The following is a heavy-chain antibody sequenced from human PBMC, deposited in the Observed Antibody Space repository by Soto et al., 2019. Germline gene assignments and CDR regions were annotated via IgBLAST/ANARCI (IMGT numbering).Heavy chain of an antibody. V-gene: IGHV1-18*01. D-gene: IGHD6-25*01. CDR1: GYTFTNYG. Sequence: QVQLVQSGAEVKKPGASVKVSCKASGYTFTNYGVSWVRQAPGQGLEWMGWINTYNGNTNYEEKFQGGVTVTTDTPTTTAYMELRSLRSDDTAVYYCAIGADPTYFDNWGQGTLVTVSS. CDR3: AIGADPTYFDN. CDR2: INTYNGNT. J-gene: IGHJ4*02.